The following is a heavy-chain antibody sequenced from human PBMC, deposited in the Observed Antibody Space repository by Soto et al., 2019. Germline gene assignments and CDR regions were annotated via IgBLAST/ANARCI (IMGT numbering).Heavy chain of an antibody. Sequence: SVKVSCKGSGGTFSSYAISWVRQAPGQGLEWMGGIIPIFGTANYAQKFQGRVTITADESTSTAYMELSSLRSEDTAVYYCARDGLSDGYNLPYYYYGMDVWGQGTTVTVSS. J-gene: IGHJ6*02. D-gene: IGHD2-21*01. CDR1: GGTFSSYA. V-gene: IGHV1-69*13. CDR2: IIPIFGTA. CDR3: ARDGLSDGYNLPYYYYGMDV.